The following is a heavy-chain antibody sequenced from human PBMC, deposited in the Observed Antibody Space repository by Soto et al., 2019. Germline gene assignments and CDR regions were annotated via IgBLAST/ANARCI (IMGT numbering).Heavy chain of an antibody. CDR3: AREGGHITIFGVVEDYYYGMDV. CDR1: GYTFTGYY. D-gene: IGHD3-3*01. Sequence: ASVKVSCKASGYTFTGYYMHWVRQAPGQGLEWMGWINPNSGGTNYAQKFQGWVTMTRDTSISTAYMELSRLRSDDTAVYYCAREGGHITIFGVVEDYYYGMDVWGQGTTVTVSS. J-gene: IGHJ6*02. V-gene: IGHV1-2*04. CDR2: INPNSGGT.